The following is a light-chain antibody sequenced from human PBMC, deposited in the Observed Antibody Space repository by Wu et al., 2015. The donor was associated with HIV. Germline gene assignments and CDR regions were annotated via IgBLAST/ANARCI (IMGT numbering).Light chain of an antibody. V-gene: IGKV3-11*01. CDR2: DAS. CDR3: QQRSNWPIT. J-gene: IGKJ5*01. CDR1: ESVNVY. Sequence: DIVLTQSPATLSLSPGERATLSCRASESVNVYLAWYLQKPGQTPRLLIYDASTRATGIPARFSGSGSGTDFTLTISSLEPEDFGVYYCQQRSNWPITFGPGTRLDIK.